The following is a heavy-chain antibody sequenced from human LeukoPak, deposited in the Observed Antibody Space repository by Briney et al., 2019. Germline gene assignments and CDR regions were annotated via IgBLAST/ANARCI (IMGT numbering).Heavy chain of an antibody. CDR3: ARGPRRSSRSFGY. CDR1: GGSFSGHY. V-gene: IGHV4-34*01. D-gene: IGHD6-13*01. CDR2: INHSGST. Sequence: PSETLSLTCAVYGGSFSGHYWSWIRQPPGKGLEWIGEINHSGSTNYNPSLKSRGTISVDTSKNQFSLKLSSVTAADTAVYYCARGPRRSSRSFGYWGQGTLVTVSS. J-gene: IGHJ4*02.